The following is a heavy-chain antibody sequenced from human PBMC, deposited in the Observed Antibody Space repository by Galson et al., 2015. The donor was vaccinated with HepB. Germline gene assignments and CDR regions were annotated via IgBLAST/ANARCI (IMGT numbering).Heavy chain of an antibody. V-gene: IGHV6-1*01. J-gene: IGHJ5*02. Sequence: CAISGDSVSSNSAAWNWIRQSPSRGLEWLGRTYYRSKWYNDYAVSVRSRITINPDTSKNQFSLQLNSVTPEDTAVYYCARDYQYSGSYVWGSKRNNWFDPWGQGTLVTVSS. D-gene: IGHD1-26*01. CDR1: GDSVSSNSAA. CDR3: ARDYQYSGSYVWGSKRNNWFDP. CDR2: TYYRSKWYN.